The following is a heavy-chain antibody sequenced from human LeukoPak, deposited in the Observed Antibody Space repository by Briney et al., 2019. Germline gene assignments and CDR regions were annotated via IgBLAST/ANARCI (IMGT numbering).Heavy chain of an antibody. V-gene: IGHV4-38-2*02. J-gene: IGHJ6*03. CDR3: ARQRLGGGYSYGYGARDYYYYMDV. D-gene: IGHD5-18*01. Sequence: SETLSLTCTVSGYSISSGYYWGWIRQPPGKGLEWIGSIYHSGSTYYNPSLKGRVTISVDTSKNQFSLKLSSVTAADTAVYYCARQRLGGGYSYGYGARDYYYYMDVWGKGTTVTISS. CDR2: IYHSGST. CDR1: GYSISSGYY.